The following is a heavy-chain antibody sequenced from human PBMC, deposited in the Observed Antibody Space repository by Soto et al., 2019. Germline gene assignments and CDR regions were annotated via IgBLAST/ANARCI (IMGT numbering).Heavy chain of an antibody. J-gene: IGHJ3*01. V-gene: IGHV3-21*01. CDR2: VDSSRRCI. Sequence: GGSLRLSCAASGFTFSSYSMNWVRQAPGKGLQWVASVDSSRRCIYYADSVKGRFTISRDNAKMYLQMNSLRPEDTAVYYCARDGDDYYDASGYYGLFDVWGQGTMVTVSS. D-gene: IGHD3-22*01. CDR1: GFTFSSYS. CDR3: ARDGDDYYDASGYYGLFDV.